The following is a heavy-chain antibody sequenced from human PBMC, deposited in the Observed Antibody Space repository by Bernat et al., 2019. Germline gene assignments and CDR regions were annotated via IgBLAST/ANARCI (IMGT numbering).Heavy chain of an antibody. CDR2: IKSKSAGGTT. Sequence: EAQLMESGGGLVKPGGSLRLSCAASGFTFSNAWMSWVRQAPGKGREWVGRIKSKSAGGTTDYAAPVQGRFTISRDDAKNTLYLQMNSRKTEDTAVYFCAGEPNWFDPWGQGTLVTVSS. CDR3: AGEPNWFDP. D-gene: IGHD1-14*01. CDR1: GFTFSNAW. J-gene: IGHJ5*02. V-gene: IGHV3-15*01.